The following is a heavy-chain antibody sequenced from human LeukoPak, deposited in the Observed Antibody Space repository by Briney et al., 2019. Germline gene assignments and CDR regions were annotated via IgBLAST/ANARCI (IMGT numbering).Heavy chain of an antibody. CDR1: GGSFSGYY. Sequence: SETLSLTCAVYGGSFSGYYWSWIRQPPGKGLEWIGEINHSGSTNYNPSLKSRVTISVDTSKNQFSLKLTSVTAADTAVYYCARYRAFDIWGRGTLVTVSS. V-gene: IGHV4-34*01. CDR2: INHSGST. CDR3: ARYRAFDI. J-gene: IGHJ3*02.